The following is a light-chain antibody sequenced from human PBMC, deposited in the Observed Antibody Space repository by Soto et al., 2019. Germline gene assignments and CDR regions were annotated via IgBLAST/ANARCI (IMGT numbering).Light chain of an antibody. CDR2: EVS. J-gene: IGLJ2*01. CDR3: SSFAGSDNVV. Sequence: QSVLTQPPSASGSPGQSVTISCTGTSSDVGGYNYVSWFQQHPGKAPKLMIYEVSKRPSGVPGRFSGSKSGNTASLTVSGLQAEDEADYYCSSFAGSDNVVFGGGTKVTV. CDR1: SSDVGGYNY. V-gene: IGLV2-8*01.